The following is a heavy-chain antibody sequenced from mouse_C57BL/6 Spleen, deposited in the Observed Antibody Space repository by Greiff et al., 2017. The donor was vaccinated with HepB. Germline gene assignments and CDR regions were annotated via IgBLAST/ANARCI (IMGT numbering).Heavy chain of an antibody. J-gene: IGHJ4*01. V-gene: IGHV5-6*01. CDR1: GFTFSSYG. CDR2: ISSGGSYT. CDR3: ARPGYDGYYYAMDY. D-gene: IGHD2-3*01. Sequence: EVQGVESGGDLVKPGGSLKLSCAASGFTFSSYGMSWVRQTPDKRLEWVATISSGGSYTYYPDSVKGRFTISRDNAKNTLYLQMSSLKSEDTAMYYCARPGYDGYYYAMDYWGQGTSVTVSS.